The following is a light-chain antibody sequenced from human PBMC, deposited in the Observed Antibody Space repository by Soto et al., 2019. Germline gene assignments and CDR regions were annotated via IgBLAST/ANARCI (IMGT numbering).Light chain of an antibody. J-gene: IGKJ4*01. Sequence: DIQMTQSPSSLSASVGDRVTITCRASQDISNYLAWFQLKPGKAPKSLIYDASSLQRGVPSRFSGSGSGTEFTLTISSLQPADFATYYCQQFNTYPITFGGGTKVEIK. V-gene: IGKV1-16*01. CDR1: QDISNY. CDR3: QQFNTYPIT. CDR2: DAS.